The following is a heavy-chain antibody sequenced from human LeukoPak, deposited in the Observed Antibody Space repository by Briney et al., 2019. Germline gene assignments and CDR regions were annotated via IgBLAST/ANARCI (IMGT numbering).Heavy chain of an antibody. D-gene: IGHD3-10*01. J-gene: IGHJ4*02. CDR3: ARAWGSGSYYIDY. CDR1: GGCISSGDYY. Sequence: PSQTLSLTCTVSGGCISSGDYYWSWIRQPPGKGLEWIGYIYYSGSTYYNPSLKSRLTISVDTSKNQFSLKLSSVTAADTAVYYCARAWGSGSYYIDYWGQGTLVTVSS. CDR2: IYYSGST. V-gene: IGHV4-30-4*08.